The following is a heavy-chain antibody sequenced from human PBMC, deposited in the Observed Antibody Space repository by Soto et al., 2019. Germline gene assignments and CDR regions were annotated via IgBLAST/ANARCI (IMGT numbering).Heavy chain of an antibody. J-gene: IGHJ6*02. CDR3: TTDRAGYSYGYYYYYGMDV. CDR1: GFTFSNAW. V-gene: IGHV3-15*07. D-gene: IGHD5-18*01. CDR2: IKSKTDGGTT. Sequence: GGSLRLSCAASGFTFSNAWMNWVRQAPGKGLEWVGRIKSKTDGGTTDYAAPVKGRFTISRDDSKNTLYLQMNSLKTEDTAVYYCTTDRAGYSYGYYYYYGMDVWGQGTTVPVSS.